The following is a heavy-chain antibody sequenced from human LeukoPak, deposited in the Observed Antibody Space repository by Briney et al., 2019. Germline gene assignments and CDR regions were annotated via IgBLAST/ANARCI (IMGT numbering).Heavy chain of an antibody. J-gene: IGHJ4*02. CDR2: INHSGST. D-gene: IGHD2-8*01. V-gene: IGHV4-34*01. CDR3: ARGLLIGYFDY. CDR1: GGSFSGYY. Sequence: SETLSLTCAVYGGSFSGYYWSWIRQPPGKGLEWIGEINHSGSTNYNPSLKSRVTISVDTSKNQFSLKLSSVTAADTAVYYCARGLLIGYFDYWGQGTLVTVSS.